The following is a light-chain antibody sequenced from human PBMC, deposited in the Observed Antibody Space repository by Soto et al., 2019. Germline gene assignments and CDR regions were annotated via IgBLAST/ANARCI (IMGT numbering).Light chain of an antibody. V-gene: IGLV2-8*01. CDR1: SSDVGGYNY. Sequence: QSALTQPPSASGSPGQSVTISCTGTSSDVGGYNYVSWYQQHPGKAPKLMIYEVTKRPSGVPDLFSASKSGNTASLTVSGIQAEDEANYYCSSYASSNTWVFGGGTQLTVL. J-gene: IGLJ3*02. CDR3: SSYASSNTWV. CDR2: EVT.